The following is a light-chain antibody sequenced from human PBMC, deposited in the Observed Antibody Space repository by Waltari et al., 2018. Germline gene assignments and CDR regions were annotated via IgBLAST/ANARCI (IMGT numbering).Light chain of an antibody. V-gene: IGKV1-27*01. CDR3: QNYNNAPFT. CDR1: KGISDY. CDR2: AAS. Sequence: TCRASKGISDYVACYQQKSGKGPKLLIYAASTLQSGVPSRFSGSGSGTDFTLTISSLQPEDVATYYCQNYNNAPFTFGPGSKVDIK. J-gene: IGKJ3*01.